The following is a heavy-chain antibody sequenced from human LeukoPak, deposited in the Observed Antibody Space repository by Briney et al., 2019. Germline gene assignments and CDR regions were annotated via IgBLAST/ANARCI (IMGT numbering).Heavy chain of an antibody. J-gene: IGHJ4*02. CDR1: GFTLSSYS. Sequence: GGSLRLSCAASGFTLSSYSMNWVRQAPGKGLEWVSYTGSSSTTIYYADSVKGRFTISRDNAKNSLYLQMNSLRAEDTAVYYCARDRSSGYFDYWGQGTLVTVSS. V-gene: IGHV3-48*04. D-gene: IGHD3-22*01. CDR2: TGSSSTTI. CDR3: ARDRSSGYFDY.